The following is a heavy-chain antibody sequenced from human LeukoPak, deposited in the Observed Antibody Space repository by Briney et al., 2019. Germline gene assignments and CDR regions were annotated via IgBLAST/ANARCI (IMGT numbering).Heavy chain of an antibody. CDR1: GYTFTSYY. CDR2: INPSGGST. J-gene: IGHJ6*02. V-gene: IGHV1-46*01. CDR3: ARPIAHTYYYYGMDV. Sequence: GASVKVSCKASGYTFTSYYMHWVRQAPGQGLEWMGIINPSGGSTSYAQKFQGRVIMTRDTSTSTVYMELSSLRSEDTAVYYCARPIAHTYYYYGMDVWGQGTTVTVSS. D-gene: IGHD2-21*01.